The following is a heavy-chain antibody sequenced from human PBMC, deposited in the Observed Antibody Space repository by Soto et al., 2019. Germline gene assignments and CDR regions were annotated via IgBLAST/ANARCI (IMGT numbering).Heavy chain of an antibody. V-gene: IGHV3-74*01. CDR2: INSDGTTT. Sequence: EVQLVESGGGLVQPGGSLRLSCAASGFTFNNFWMYWVRQTPEKGLVWVSGINSDGTTTIYADSVKGRFTISRDNAKNTLYLQMHSTTVEETAIYYCVRDIRWGQGTLVTVSS. CDR1: GFTFNNFW. J-gene: IGHJ4*02. CDR3: VRDIR.